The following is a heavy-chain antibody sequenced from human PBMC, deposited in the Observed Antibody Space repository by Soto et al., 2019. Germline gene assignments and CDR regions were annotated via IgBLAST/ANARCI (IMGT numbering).Heavy chain of an antibody. Sequence: PSETLSLTCVVSGDSISRGGYSWTWIRQPPGKALEWIGNIYDSGSTSYNPSLKSRVAISVDRSKNQFSLKLTSVTAADTAVYFCARGSSYYYDYGMDVWGQGTTVTVSS. D-gene: IGHD5-18*01. CDR1: GDSISRGGYS. CDR2: IYDSGST. V-gene: IGHV4-30-2*01. J-gene: IGHJ6*02. CDR3: ARGSSYYYDYGMDV.